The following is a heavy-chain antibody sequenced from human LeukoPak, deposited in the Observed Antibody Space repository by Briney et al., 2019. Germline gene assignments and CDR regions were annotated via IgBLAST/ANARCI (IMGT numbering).Heavy chain of an antibody. CDR3: ARGYYDFWSGYYKYYFDY. CDR1: GFTFSDYY. V-gene: IGHV3-11*04. D-gene: IGHD3-3*01. CDR2: ISSSSSTI. Sequence: GGSLRLSCAASGFTFSDYYMSWIRQAPGKGLEWVSYISSSSSTIYYADSVKARFTISRDNAKNSLYLQMNSLRAEDTAVYYCARGYYDFWSGYYKYYFDYWGQGTLVTVSS. J-gene: IGHJ4*02.